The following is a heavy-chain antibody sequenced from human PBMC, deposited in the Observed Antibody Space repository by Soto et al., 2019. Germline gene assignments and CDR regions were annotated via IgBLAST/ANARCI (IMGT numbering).Heavy chain of an antibody. V-gene: IGHV3-33*01. CDR2: IWHDGSNK. D-gene: IGHD1-26*01. CDR3: TRAAIKGELLDY. Sequence: QVQLVESGGGVVQPGRSLRLSCAASGFTFNNYGMHWVRQAPGKGLEWVALIWHDGSNKGYADSVKRRFTISRDNSKNTLNLQMNSLRVEDTAVYYCTRAAIKGELLDYWGQGTQVTVSS. CDR1: GFTFNNYG. J-gene: IGHJ4*02.